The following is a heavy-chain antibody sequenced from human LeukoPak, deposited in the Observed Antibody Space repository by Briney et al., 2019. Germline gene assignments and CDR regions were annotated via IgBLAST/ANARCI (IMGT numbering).Heavy chain of an antibody. CDR2: ISSSSSYI. Sequence: PGGSLRLSCAASGFTFSSYSMNWVRQAPGKGLEWVSSISSSSSYIYYADSVKGRFTISRDNAKNSLYLQMNSLRAEDTALYYCAKAGNSQSGQSGPRDEVPPDSWFDPWGQGTLVTVSS. D-gene: IGHD3-22*01. CDR1: GFTFSSYS. CDR3: AKAGNSQSGQSGPRDEVPPDSWFDP. V-gene: IGHV3-21*04. J-gene: IGHJ5*02.